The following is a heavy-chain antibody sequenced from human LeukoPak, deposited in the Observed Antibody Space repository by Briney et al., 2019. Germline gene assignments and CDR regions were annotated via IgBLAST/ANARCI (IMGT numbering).Heavy chain of an antibody. CDR3: ARVRKNYYYGMDV. D-gene: IGHD3-22*01. J-gene: IGHJ6*02. CDR2: ISAYNGNT. Sequence: ASVKVSCKASRYTFTSYGISWVRQAPGQGLEWMGWISAYNGNTNYAQELQGRVTMTTDTSTSTAYMELRSLRSDDTAVYYCARVRKNYYYGMDVWGQGTTVTVSS. CDR1: RYTFTSYG. V-gene: IGHV1-18*01.